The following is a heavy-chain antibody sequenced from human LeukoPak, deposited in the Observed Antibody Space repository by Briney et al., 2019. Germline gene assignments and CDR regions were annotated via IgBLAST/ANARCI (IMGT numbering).Heavy chain of an antibody. CDR1: GFTFSSYG. V-gene: IGHV3-33*01. Sequence: GGSLRLSCAASGFTFSSYGMHWVRQAPGKGLEWVAVIWYDGSNKYYADSVKGRFTISRDNSKNTLYLQMNSLRVEDTAVYYCARDLRDNGAFDIWGQGTMVTVSS. CDR2: IWYDGSNK. CDR3: ARDLRDNGAFDI. J-gene: IGHJ3*02. D-gene: IGHD2-8*01.